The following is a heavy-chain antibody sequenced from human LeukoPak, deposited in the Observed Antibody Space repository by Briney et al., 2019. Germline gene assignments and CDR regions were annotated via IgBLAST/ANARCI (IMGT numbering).Heavy chain of an antibody. D-gene: IGHD3-22*01. J-gene: IGHJ3*02. CDR3: AREKGPYFYASRDYFGRYNDAFDI. Sequence: PGGSLRLSCAVSGFISLSYRMNWLRQAPGKGLEWVSSFSSSSSYLYYADSVKGRFTISGDNAKNSLYLQMNRMRAEDTTVYSCAREKGPYFYASRDYFGRYNDAFDIWGQGTMVTVSS. V-gene: IGHV3-21*01. CDR1: GFISLSYR. CDR2: FSSSSSYL.